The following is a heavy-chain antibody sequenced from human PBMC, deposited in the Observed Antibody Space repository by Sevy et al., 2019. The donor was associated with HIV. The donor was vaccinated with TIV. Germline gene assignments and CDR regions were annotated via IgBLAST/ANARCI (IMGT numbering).Heavy chain of an antibody. V-gene: IGHV4-39*01. CDR3: ARLVVGAPGDMDV. CDR2: IYYSGGT. D-gene: IGHD1-26*01. Sequence: SETLSLTCSVSGGSISSSSYYWGWIRQPPGKGLEWIGSIYYSGGTYYNPSLKSRATISVDTSKNQFSLKVNSVTAADTAVYYCARLVVGAPGDMDVWGQGTTVTVSS. J-gene: IGHJ6*02. CDR1: GGSISSSSYY.